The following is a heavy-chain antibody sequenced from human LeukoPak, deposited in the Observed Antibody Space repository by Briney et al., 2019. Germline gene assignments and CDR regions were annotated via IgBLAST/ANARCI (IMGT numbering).Heavy chain of an antibody. V-gene: IGHV1-69*04. CDR1: GGTFSSYA. J-gene: IGHJ4*02. Sequence: GASVKVSCKASGGTFSSYAISWVRQAPGQGLEWMGRIIPILGIANYAQKFQGRVTITADKSTSTAYMELSSLRSEDTAVYYCARVTAAAGFRYFDYWGQGTLVTVSS. CDR2: IIPILGIA. D-gene: IGHD6-13*01. CDR3: ARVTAAAGFRYFDY.